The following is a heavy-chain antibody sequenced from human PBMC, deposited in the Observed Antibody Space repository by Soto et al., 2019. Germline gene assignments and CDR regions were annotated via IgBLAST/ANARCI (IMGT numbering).Heavy chain of an antibody. CDR1: GFTFNAYW. CDR2: IKEDGSGT. CDR3: ARDRIGVATAFTDDH. V-gene: IGHV3-7*03. D-gene: IGHD6-19*01. Sequence: GGSLRLSCAAYGFTFNAYWMSWVRQAPGKGLEWVANIKEDGSGTYYVDSVKGRFTISRDNAKNSLYLQMNSLRVEDTALYYGARDRIGVATAFTDDHWGQGIRVSVSS. J-gene: IGHJ4*02.